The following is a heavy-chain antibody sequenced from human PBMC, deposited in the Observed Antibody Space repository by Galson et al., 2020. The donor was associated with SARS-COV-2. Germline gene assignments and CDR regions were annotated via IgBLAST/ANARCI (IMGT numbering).Heavy chain of an antibody. J-gene: IGHJ4*02. CDR3: ARDRRGYSGYDENSYYFDY. CDR2: IWYDGSNK. D-gene: IGHD5-12*01. V-gene: IGHV3-33*01. Sequence: QLGESLKISCAASGFTFSSYGMHWVRQAPGKGLEWVAVIWYDGSNKYYADSVKGRFTISRDNSKNTLYLQMNSLRAEDTAVYYCARDRRGYSGYDENSYYFDYWGQGTLVTVSS. CDR1: GFTFSSYG.